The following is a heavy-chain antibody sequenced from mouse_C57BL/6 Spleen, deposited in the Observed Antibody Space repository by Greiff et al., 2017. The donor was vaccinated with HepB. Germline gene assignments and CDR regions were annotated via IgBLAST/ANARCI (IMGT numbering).Heavy chain of an antibody. J-gene: IGHJ4*01. CDR3: ARVPLLTEAMDY. CDR2: IYPSDSET. D-gene: IGHD2-10*01. CDR1: GYTFTSYW. Sequence: QVHVKQPGAELVRPGSSVKLSCKASGYTFTSYWMDWVKQRPGQGLEWIGNIYPSDSETHYNQKFKDKATLTVDKSSSTAYMQLSSLTSEDSAVYYCARVPLLTEAMDYWGQGTSVTVSS. V-gene: IGHV1-61*01.